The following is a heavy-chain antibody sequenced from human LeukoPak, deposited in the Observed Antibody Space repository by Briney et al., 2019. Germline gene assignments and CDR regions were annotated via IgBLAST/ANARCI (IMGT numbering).Heavy chain of an antibody. CDR1: GYTFTSYV. J-gene: IGHJ5*02. Sequence: GASVKVSCKASGYTFTSYVMNWVRQAPGQGLEWMGWINTNTGNPTYAQGFTGRFVFSLDTSVSTAYLQISSLKAEDTAVYYCARWGYGSGSYPNGGFDPWGQGTLVTVSS. V-gene: IGHV7-4-1*02. CDR3: ARWGYGSGSYPNGGFDP. D-gene: IGHD3-10*01. CDR2: INTNTGNP.